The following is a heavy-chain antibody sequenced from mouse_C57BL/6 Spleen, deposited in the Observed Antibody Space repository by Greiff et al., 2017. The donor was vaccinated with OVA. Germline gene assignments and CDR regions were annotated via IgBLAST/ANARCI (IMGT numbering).Heavy chain of an antibody. CDR3: ARHETTVVANPGAMDY. CDR1: GFTFSSYG. CDR2: ISSGGSYT. D-gene: IGHD1-1*01. J-gene: IGHJ4*01. V-gene: IGHV5-6*01. Sequence: EVKLMESGGDLVKPGGSLKLSCAASGFTFSSYGMSWVRQTPDKRLEWVATISSGGSYTYYPDSVKGRFTISRDNAKNTLYLQMSSLKSEDTAMYYCARHETTVVANPGAMDYWGQGTSVTVSS.